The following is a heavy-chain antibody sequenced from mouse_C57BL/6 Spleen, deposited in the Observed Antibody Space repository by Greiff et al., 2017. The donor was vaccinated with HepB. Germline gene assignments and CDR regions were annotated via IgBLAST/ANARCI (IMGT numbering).Heavy chain of an antibody. J-gene: IGHJ1*03. Sequence: QVQLQQPGAELVRPGPSVKLSCKASGYTFTSYWMHWVKQRPGQGLEWIGVIDPSDSYTNYNQKFKGKATLTVDTSSSTAYMQLSSLTSEDSAVYYCARPPTVVAENWYFDVWGTGTTVTVSS. CDR2: IDPSDSYT. D-gene: IGHD1-1*01. CDR1: GYTFTSYW. V-gene: IGHV1-59*01. CDR3: ARPPTVVAENWYFDV.